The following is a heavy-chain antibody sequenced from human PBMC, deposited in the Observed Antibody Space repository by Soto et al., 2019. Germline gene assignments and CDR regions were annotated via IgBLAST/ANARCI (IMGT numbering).Heavy chain of an antibody. V-gene: IGHV4-34*01. CDR1: GGSFSGYY. J-gene: IGHJ6*02. CDR3: ARVYYYVLDV. Sequence: SETLSLTCAVYGGSFSGYYWSWIRQPPGKGLEWIGEINHGGSTNYNPSLKSRVTISVDTSKNQFSLKLSSVTAADTAVYYCARVYYYVLDVWGQGTTVTVSS. CDR2: INHGGST.